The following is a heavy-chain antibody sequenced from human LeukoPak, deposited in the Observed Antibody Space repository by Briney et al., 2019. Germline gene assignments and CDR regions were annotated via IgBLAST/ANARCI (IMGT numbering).Heavy chain of an antibody. CDR3: AKGSSGWNYYDMDV. V-gene: IGHV3-30*18. CDR1: GFTFSYYG. D-gene: IGHD6-19*01. J-gene: IGHJ6*02. Sequence: GGSLRLSCAASGFTFSYYGMHWVRQAPGKGLEWVVVISYDGSNEYYADSVKGRFTISRDNSKNTLYLQMNSLRAEDTAVYYCAKGSSGWNYYDMDVWGQGTTVTVSS. CDR2: ISYDGSNE.